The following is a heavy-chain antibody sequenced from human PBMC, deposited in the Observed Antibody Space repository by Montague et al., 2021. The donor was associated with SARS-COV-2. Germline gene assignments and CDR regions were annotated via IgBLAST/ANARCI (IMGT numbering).Heavy chain of an antibody. CDR1: GYTLYGNW. Sequence: SLRLPCAVSGYTLYGNWMSWVRQAPGKGLEWVANIKLDGSEKYYVDSVKGRFTISGDNANNSLFLQMDNLRADDTAVYYCATGFGSDVWGQGTMVTVSS. CDR3: ATGFGSDV. V-gene: IGHV3-7*03. D-gene: IGHD1-1*01. J-gene: IGHJ3*01. CDR2: IKLDGSEK.